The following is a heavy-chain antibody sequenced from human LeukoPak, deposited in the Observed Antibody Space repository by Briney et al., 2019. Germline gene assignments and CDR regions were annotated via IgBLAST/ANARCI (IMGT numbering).Heavy chain of an antibody. J-gene: IGHJ4*02. Sequence: GESLQISCKGSGYIFTSYWIGWVRQLPGKGLEWMGIIYPGDSDTRYSPSFQGQVTISADKSISTAYLQWSSLKASDTAMYYCARLKDSSGWLTYWGQGTLVTVSS. D-gene: IGHD6-19*01. V-gene: IGHV5-51*01. CDR3: ARLKDSSGWLTY. CDR2: IYPGDSDT. CDR1: GYIFTSYW.